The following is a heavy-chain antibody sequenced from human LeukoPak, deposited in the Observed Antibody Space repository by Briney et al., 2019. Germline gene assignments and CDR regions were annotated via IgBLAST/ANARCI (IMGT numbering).Heavy chain of an antibody. V-gene: IGHV3-23*01. CDR3: PKAEYRSSDYFDY. CDR2: ISGSGGST. D-gene: IGHD6-6*01. J-gene: IGHJ4*02. CDR1: GFTVSSDA. Sequence: GGSLRLSCAASGFTVSSDAMSWVRQAPGKGLEWVSSISGSGGSTYYADSVKGRFTISRDNSKNTLYLQMSSLRAEDTALYYCPKAEYRSSDYFDYWGQGTLVTVSS.